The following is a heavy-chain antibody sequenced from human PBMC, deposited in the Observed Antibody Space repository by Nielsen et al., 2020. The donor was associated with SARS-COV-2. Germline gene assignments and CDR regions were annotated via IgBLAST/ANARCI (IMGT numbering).Heavy chain of an antibody. CDR3: ARGRRYYDSSGYSIDY. D-gene: IGHD3-22*01. CDR2: IYYSGST. Sequence: SETLSLTCTVSGGSISSSSYYWGWIRQPPGKGLEWIGSIYYSGSTYYNPSLKSRVTISVDTSKNQFSLKLSSVTAADTAVYYCARGRRYYDSSGYSIDYWGQGTLVTVSS. J-gene: IGHJ4*02. V-gene: IGHV4-39*07. CDR1: GGSISSSSYY.